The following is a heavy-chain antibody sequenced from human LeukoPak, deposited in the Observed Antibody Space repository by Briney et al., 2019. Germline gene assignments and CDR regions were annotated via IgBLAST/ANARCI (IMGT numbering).Heavy chain of an antibody. J-gene: IGHJ5*02. CDR3: ASSYDYVWGSITENWFDP. V-gene: IGHV4-34*01. D-gene: IGHD3-16*01. CDR1: GGSFSGYY. Sequence: SETLSLTCAVYGGSFSGYYWSWIRQPPGKGLEWIGSIYYSGSTYYNPSLKSRVTISVDTSKNQFSLKLSSVTAADTAVYYCASSYDYVWGSITENWFDPWGQGTLVTVSS. CDR2: IYYSGST.